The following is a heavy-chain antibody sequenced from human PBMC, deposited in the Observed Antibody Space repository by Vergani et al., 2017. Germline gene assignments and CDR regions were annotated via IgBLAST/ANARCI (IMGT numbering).Heavy chain of an antibody. J-gene: IGHJ6*03. CDR2: IYYSGST. CDR1: GGSISSYY. D-gene: IGHD3-10*01. V-gene: IGHV4-59*01. Sequence: QVQLQESGPGLVKPSETLSLTCTVSGGSISSYYWSWIRQPPGKGLEWIGYIYYSGSTNYNPSLKSRVTISVDTSKNQFSLKLSSVTAADTAVYYCARAVYGSHYMDVWDKGTTVTVSS. CDR3: ARAVYGSHYMDV.